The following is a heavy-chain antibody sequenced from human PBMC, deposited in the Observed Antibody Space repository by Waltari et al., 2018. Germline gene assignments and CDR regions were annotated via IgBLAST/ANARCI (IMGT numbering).Heavy chain of an antibody. Sequence: QVQLQESGPGRVKPSETLSLTCSVSGGSISNYYWTWVRQSAGKGLEWIGRVYSSGHTSYNPALESRVTMSLDTSSNEFSLKLRFVTAADTGFYFCARSGDFGDYDAWGQGTLVTVS. V-gene: IGHV4-4*07. D-gene: IGHD2-21*02. J-gene: IGHJ5*02. CDR2: VYSSGHT. CDR3: ARSGDFGDYDA. CDR1: GGSISNYY.